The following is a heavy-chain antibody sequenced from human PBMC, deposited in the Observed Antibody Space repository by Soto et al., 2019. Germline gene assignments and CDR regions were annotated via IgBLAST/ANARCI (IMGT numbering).Heavy chain of an antibody. CDR3: ARAITRTFSLHYYYALDV. D-gene: IGHD1-20*01. J-gene: IGHJ6*02. V-gene: IGHV1-2*04. CDR2: INPNTGDT. CDR1: GYTFTAYY. Sequence: ASVKVSCKASGYTFTAYYMHWVRQAPGQGLEWMGWINPNTGDTNYAQKFQGWVTMTRDTAISTAHMELSRLKSDDTAVYYCARAITRTFSLHYYYALDVWGQGTTVTVSS.